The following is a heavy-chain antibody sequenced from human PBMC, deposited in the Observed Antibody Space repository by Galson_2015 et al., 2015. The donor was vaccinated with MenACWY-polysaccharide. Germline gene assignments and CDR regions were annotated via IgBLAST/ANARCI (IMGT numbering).Heavy chain of an antibody. CDR3: AKNDGPWPYCTNGVCPYFDY. CDR2: ISGSGGST. D-gene: IGHD2-8*01. J-gene: IGHJ4*02. CDR1: GFTFSSYA. Sequence: SLRLSCAASGFTFSSYAMSWVRQAPGKGLEWVSAISGSGGSTYYADSVKGRFTISRDNSKNTLYLQMNSLRAEDTAVYYCAKNDGPWPYCTNGVCPYFDYWGQGTLVTVSS. V-gene: IGHV3-23*01.